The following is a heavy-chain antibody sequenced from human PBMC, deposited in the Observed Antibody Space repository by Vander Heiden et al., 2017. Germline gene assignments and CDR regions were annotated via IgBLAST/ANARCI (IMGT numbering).Heavy chain of an antibody. CDR3: ARDRYYDILTGYLFDY. D-gene: IGHD3-9*01. Sequence: QVQLVESGGGVVQPGRSLRLSCAASGFTFSRYGMHWVRQAPGKGLEWVAVIWYDGSNKYYADSVKGRFTISRDNSKNTLYLQMNSLRAEDTAVYYCARDRYYDILTGYLFDYWGQGTLVTVSS. J-gene: IGHJ4*02. CDR1: GFTFSRYG. CDR2: IWYDGSNK. V-gene: IGHV3-33*01.